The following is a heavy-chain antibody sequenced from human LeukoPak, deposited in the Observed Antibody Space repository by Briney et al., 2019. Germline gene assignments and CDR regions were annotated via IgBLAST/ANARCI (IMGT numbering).Heavy chain of an antibody. J-gene: IGHJ4*02. CDR3: ARAQVPAAMDY. D-gene: IGHD2-2*01. Sequence: GGSLRLSCAASGFTFSSYWMSWVRQAPGKGLEWVANIKQDGSERYYVDSVKGRFTISRDNAKNSLYLRMNSLRAEDTAVYYCARAQVPAAMDYWGQGTLVTVSS. CDR2: IKQDGSER. V-gene: IGHV3-7*03. CDR1: GFTFSSYW.